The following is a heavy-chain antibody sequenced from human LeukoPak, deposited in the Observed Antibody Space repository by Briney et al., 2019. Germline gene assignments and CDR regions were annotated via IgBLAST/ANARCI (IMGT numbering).Heavy chain of an antibody. Sequence: SGTLSLTCAVSGAFITNSHWWSWARQPPGKGLEWIGEIYHSGTTNYNPSLKSRVTMSVDKSKNQFSLKLSSVTAADTAVYYCARVPTTTVVTPSSFDYWGQGTLVTVSS. V-gene: IGHV4-4*02. CDR2: IYHSGTT. CDR1: GAFITNSHW. J-gene: IGHJ4*02. CDR3: ARVPTTTVVTPSSFDY. D-gene: IGHD4-23*01.